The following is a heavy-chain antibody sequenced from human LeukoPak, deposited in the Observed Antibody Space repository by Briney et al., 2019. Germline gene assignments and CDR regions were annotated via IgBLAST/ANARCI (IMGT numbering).Heavy chain of an antibody. Sequence: GRSLRLSCAAPGFTFDDYAMHSGRHAPGEGLGWVSGISWNRGSIGYADSVKGRFTISRDNAKNSLYLQMNSLRAEDTALYYCAKDMAYGSGSYLGFDYWGQGTLVTVSS. D-gene: IGHD3-10*01. CDR2: ISWNRGSI. CDR3: AKDMAYGSGSYLGFDY. J-gene: IGHJ4*02. V-gene: IGHV3-9*01. CDR1: GFTFDDYA.